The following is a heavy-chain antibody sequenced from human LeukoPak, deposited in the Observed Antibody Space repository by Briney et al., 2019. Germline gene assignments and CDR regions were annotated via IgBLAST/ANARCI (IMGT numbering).Heavy chain of an antibody. CDR2: IYYSGST. CDR3: ARPGDDYSKGYYYMDV. D-gene: IGHD4-11*01. Sequence: SETLSLTCTVSGGSISSSSYYWGWIRQPPGKGLEWIGSIYYSGSTYYNPSLKSRVTISVDTSKNQFSLKLSSVTAADTAVYYCARPGDDYSKGYYYMDVWGKGTTVTVSS. V-gene: IGHV4-39*01. J-gene: IGHJ6*03. CDR1: GGSISSSSYY.